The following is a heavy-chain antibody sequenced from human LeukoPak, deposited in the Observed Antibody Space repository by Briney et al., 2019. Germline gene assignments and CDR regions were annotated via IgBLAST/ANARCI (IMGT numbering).Heavy chain of an antibody. CDR3: ARQRWLVHNWFDP. J-gene: IGHJ5*02. Sequence: SETLSLTCTVSGGSISSSSYYWGWIRQPPGKGLEWIGSIYYSGSTYYNPSLKSRVTISVDTSKNQFSLKLSSVTAADTALYYCARQRWLVHNWFDPWGQGILVTVSS. D-gene: IGHD6-19*01. CDR1: GGSISSSSYY. V-gene: IGHV4-39*01. CDR2: IYYSGST.